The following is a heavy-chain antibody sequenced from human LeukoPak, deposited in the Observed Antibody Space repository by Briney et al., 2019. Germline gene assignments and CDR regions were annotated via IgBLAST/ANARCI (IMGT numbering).Heavy chain of an antibody. CDR3: ARDLNYDFPYGMDV. V-gene: IGHV3-48*01. CDR2: ISSSSSTI. Sequence: GGSLRLSCAASGFTFSSYWMSWVRQAPGKGLEWVSYISSSSSTIYYADSVKGRFTISRDNAKNSLYLQMNSLRAEDTAVYYCARDLNYDFPYGMDVWGQGTTVTVSS. J-gene: IGHJ6*02. CDR1: GFTFSSYW. D-gene: IGHD3-3*01.